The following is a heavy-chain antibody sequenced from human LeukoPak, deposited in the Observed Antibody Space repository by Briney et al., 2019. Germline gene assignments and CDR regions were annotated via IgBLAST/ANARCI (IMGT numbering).Heavy chain of an antibody. CDR3: VRGIGNYYDYGAFDC. CDR1: GITLRGYD. Sequence: PGGSLGQFWAGSGITLRGYDIHWVRQSTGKGLEWVSGIGSVGDTYYAGSVKGRFTISREDAKKSLYLQMNSLRAGDTAVYYCVRGIGNYYDYGAFDCWG. J-gene: IGHJ4*01. D-gene: IGHD3-22*01. CDR2: IGSVGDT. V-gene: IGHV3-13*04.